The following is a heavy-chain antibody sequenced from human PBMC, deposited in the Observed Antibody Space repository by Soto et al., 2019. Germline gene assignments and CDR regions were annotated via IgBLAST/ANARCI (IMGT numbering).Heavy chain of an antibody. Sequence: QVQLVESGGGVVQPGRSLRLSCAASGFTLSTYSIHWVRQAPGKGLEWVALIPYDGTDKYYADSVKGRFTISRDNSKNTLYLQMSSLGPEDTAVYYCVKERYAQLWLEDYGMDVWGQGTTVTV. D-gene: IGHD5-18*01. CDR2: IPYDGTDK. CDR1: GFTLSTYS. J-gene: IGHJ6*02. CDR3: VKERYAQLWLEDYGMDV. V-gene: IGHV3-30*18.